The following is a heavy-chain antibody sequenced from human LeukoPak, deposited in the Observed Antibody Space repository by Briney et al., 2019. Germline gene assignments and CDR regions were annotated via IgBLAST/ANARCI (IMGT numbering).Heavy chain of an antibody. V-gene: IGHV4-59*08. CDR3: ARRNDFGI. CDR2: VYYSGNT. CDR1: GGPISADR. J-gene: IGHJ3*02. Sequence: SETLSLTCTVSGGPISADRWNWIRQPPGKGLEWIGYVYYSGNTNYNPSLKSRVTISIDTSKNQFSLKLRSVTAADTAVYYCARRNDFGIWGQGTMVTVSS.